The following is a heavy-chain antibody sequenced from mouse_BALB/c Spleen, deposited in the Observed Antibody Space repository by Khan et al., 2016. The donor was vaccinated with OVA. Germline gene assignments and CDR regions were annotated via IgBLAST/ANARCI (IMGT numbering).Heavy chain of an antibody. D-gene: IGHD1-2*01. J-gene: IGHJ3*01. V-gene: IGHV1-77*01. CDR2: ISPGSGDT. CDR3: ARRNYFGYTFAY. CDR1: GYTFTDYY. Sequence: VQLVESGAELARPGASVKLSCKASGYTFTDYYINWVKQWTGQGLEWIGEISPGSGDTYYNEKFKGKATLTADKSSTTAYMQLSSLTSEASAVYFCARRNYFGYTFAYWGQGTLVTVSA.